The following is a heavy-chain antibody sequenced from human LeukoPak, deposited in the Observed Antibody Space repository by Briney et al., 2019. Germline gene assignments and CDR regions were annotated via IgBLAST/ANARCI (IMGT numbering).Heavy chain of an antibody. V-gene: IGHV1-69*04. CDR2: IIPILGIA. Sequence: ASVKVSCKASGGTFSSYAISWVRQAPGQGLEWMGRIIPILGIANYAQKFQGRVTITADKSTSTAYMELSSLRSEDTVVYYCARVARGEGDAFDIWGQGTMVTVSS. D-gene: IGHD4-17*01. J-gene: IGHJ3*02. CDR1: GGTFSSYA. CDR3: ARVARGEGDAFDI.